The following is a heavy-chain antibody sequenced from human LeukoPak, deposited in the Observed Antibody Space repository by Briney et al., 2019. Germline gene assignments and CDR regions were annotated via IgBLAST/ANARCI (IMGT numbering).Heavy chain of an antibody. CDR3: ARSRSWYPLYNYYFGMDV. Sequence: GESLKISCKGSGYSFTSYWITWVRQMPGKGLEWMGRIDPSDSYTNYSPSFQGHVTISADKSMSTAYLQWRSLQASDTAIYYCARSRSWYPLYNYYFGMDVWGQGTTVTVSS. V-gene: IGHV5-10-1*01. D-gene: IGHD6-13*01. CDR2: IDPSDSYT. CDR1: GYSFTSYW. J-gene: IGHJ6*02.